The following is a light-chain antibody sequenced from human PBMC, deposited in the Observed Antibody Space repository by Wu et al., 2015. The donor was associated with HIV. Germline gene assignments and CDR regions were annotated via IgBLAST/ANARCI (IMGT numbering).Light chain of an antibody. V-gene: IGKV1-5*03. J-gene: IGKJ2*01. CDR1: QSISSW. Sequence: DIQMTQSPSTLSASVGDRVTITCRASQSISSWLAWYQQKPGEAPKVLMYKASSLETGVPSRFSGSGSGTEFTLTISSLQPDDFATYYCQQYNSYPYTFGQGTNLEIK. CDR3: QQYNSYPYT. CDR2: KAS.